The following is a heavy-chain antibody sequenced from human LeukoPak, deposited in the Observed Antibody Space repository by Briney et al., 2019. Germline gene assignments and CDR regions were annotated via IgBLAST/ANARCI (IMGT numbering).Heavy chain of an antibody. J-gene: IGHJ4*02. CDR2: IGSSFSTT. CDR1: GFTFSSYS. CDR3: ARDSGFWSGYYPSLFDY. D-gene: IGHD3-3*01. Sequence: GGSLRLSCAASGFTFSSYSMNWVRQTPGKGLEWVSYIGSSFSTTYYADSVKGRFTISRDNAKNSLFLQMNSLRAEDTAVYYCARDSGFWSGYYPSLFDYWGQGTLVTVSS. V-gene: IGHV3-48*01.